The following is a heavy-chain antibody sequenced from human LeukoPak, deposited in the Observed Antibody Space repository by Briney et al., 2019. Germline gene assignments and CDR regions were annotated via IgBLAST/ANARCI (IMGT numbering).Heavy chain of an antibody. J-gene: IGHJ4*02. V-gene: IGHV4-61*02. CDR1: GGSVSSGSYY. D-gene: IGHD3-22*01. CDR2: VYSSGGT. Sequence: SQTLSLTCTVSGGSVSSGSYYWNWIRQPAGKGLEWVGRVYSSGGTDFTPSLKSRGTISVDTSKNQFSLKLSSVTAADTAVYYCAREDYYDSSGYYPFDVWGQGILVTVSS. CDR3: AREDYYDSSGYYPFDV.